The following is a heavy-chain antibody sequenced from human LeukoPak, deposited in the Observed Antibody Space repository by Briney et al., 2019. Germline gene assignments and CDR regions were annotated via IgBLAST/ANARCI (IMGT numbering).Heavy chain of an antibody. CDR1: GGSISSGSYY. D-gene: IGHD3-16*02. CDR2: IYTSGST. V-gene: IGHV4-61*02. CDR3: AREMITFGGVIENWFDP. Sequence: PSETLSLTCTVSGGSISSGSYYWSWIRQPAGKGLEWIGRIYTSGSTNYNPSLKSRVTISVDTSKNQFSLKLSSVTAADTAVYYCAREMITFGGVIENWFDPWGQGTLVTVSS. J-gene: IGHJ5*02.